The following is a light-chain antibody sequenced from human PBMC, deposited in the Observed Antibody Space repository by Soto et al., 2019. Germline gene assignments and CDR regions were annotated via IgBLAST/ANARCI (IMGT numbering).Light chain of an antibody. V-gene: IGKV1-27*01. CDR1: QGIRHY. J-gene: IGKJ1*01. CDR2: KAS. CDR3: QNFDRAPQT. Sequence: DIQMTQSPSSLSASVGDRVTITCRASQGIRHYLAWYQQKPGKVPKLLIYKASNLQSGVPSRFRGGGSGTEFTLTISSLQPEDVATYYCQNFDRAPQTFRQGTKVDTK.